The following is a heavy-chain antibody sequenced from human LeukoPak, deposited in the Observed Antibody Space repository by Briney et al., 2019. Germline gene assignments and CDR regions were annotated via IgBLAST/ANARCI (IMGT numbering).Heavy chain of an antibody. V-gene: IGHV4-34*01. D-gene: IGHD5-24*01. CDR3: AREPQDGYNDY. CDR2: INHSGST. J-gene: IGHJ4*02. Sequence: SETLSLTCAVYGGSFSSYYWSWIRQPPGKGLEWIGEINHSGSTNYNPSLKSRVTISVDTSKNQFSLKLSSVTAADTAVYYCAREPQDGYNDYWGQGTLVTVSS. CDR1: GGSFSSYY.